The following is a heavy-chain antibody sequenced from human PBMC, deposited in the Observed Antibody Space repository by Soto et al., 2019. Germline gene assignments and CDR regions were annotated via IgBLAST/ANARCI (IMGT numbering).Heavy chain of an antibody. J-gene: IGHJ5*02. CDR2: IYNSGST. V-gene: IGHV4-30-2*01. CDR3: ARVVVAAKGGWFDP. CDR1: GGSISSGDYS. Sequence: QLQLQESGSGLVKPSQTLSLTCAVSGGSISSGDYSWSWIRQPPGKGLEWIGYIYNSGSTHYNPSLKSRVTISGDRSKNQFSLKLTSVTAADTAVDYCARVVVAAKGGWFDPWGQGTLVTVSS. D-gene: IGHD2-15*01.